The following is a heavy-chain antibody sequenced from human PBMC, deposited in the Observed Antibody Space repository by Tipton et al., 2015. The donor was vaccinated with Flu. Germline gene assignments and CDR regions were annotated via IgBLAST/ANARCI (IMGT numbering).Heavy chain of an antibody. CDR2: IYYSGST. CDR1: GGSISSYY. D-gene: IGHD1-1*01. J-gene: IGHJ4*02. CDR3: ARLGWNDGFY. V-gene: IGHV4-59*08. Sequence: TLSLTCTVSGGSISSYYWSWIRQPPGKGLEWIGYIYYSGSTNYNPSLKSRVTISVDTSKNQFSLKLTSVTAADTAVYYCARLGWNDGFYWGQGTPVTVSS.